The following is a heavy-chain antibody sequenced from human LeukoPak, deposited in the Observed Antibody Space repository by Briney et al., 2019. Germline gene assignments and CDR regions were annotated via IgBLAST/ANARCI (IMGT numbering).Heavy chain of an antibody. J-gene: IGHJ4*02. CDR2: IYHSGST. CDR3: ARGSYDSSGVSFDY. V-gene: IGHV4-38-2*01. D-gene: IGHD3-22*01. Sequence: RTSETLSLTCAVSGYSISSGYYWGWIRQPPGKGLEWIGSIYHSGSTYYNPSLKSRVTISVDTSKNQFSLKLSSVTAADTAVYYCARGSYDSSGVSFDYWGQGTLVTVSS. CDR1: GYSISSGYY.